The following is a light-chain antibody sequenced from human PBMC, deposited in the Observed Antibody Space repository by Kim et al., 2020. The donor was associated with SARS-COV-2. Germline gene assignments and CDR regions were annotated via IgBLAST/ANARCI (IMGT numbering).Light chain of an antibody. Sequence: QSVLTQPPSVSGAPGQTITISCTGSSSNIGAGYGVHWYQQLPGTAPKLLIYGSTNRPSGVPDRFSGSKSGTSASLTIVGLRAEDEADYHCQSFDNSLGNSIFGGGTKLTVL. CDR2: GST. CDR3: QSFDNSLGNSI. V-gene: IGLV1-40*01. CDR1: SSNIGAGYG. J-gene: IGLJ2*01.